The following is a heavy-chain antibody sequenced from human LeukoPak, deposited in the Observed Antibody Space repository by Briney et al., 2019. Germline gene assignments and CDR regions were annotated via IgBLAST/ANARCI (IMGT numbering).Heavy chain of an antibody. CDR2: MSPNSGNT. CDR3: ARGRNAQVVVVITTVVFDY. CDR1: GYTFTSYD. Sequence: ASVKVSCKASGYTFTSYDINWVRQATGQGLEWMGWMSPNSGNTGYAQKFQGRVTMTRNTSISTAYMELSSLRSEDTAVYYCARGRNAQVVVVITTVVFDYWGQGTLVTVSS. J-gene: IGHJ4*02. D-gene: IGHD3-22*01. V-gene: IGHV1-8*01.